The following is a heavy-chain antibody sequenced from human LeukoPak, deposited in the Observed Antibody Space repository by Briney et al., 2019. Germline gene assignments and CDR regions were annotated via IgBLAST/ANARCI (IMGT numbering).Heavy chain of an antibody. Sequence: GGSLRLSCAASGFTFSSYSMNWVRQAPGKGLEWVSSISSSSSYIYYADSVKGRFTISRDNAKNSLYLQMNSLRAEDTAVYYCARDLTLGLTNDYWGQGTLATVSS. V-gene: IGHV3-21*01. CDR1: GFTFSSYS. CDR2: ISSSSSYI. D-gene: IGHD3/OR15-3a*01. J-gene: IGHJ4*02. CDR3: ARDLTLGLTNDY.